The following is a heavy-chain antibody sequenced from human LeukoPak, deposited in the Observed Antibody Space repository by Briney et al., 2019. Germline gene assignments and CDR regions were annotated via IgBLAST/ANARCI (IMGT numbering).Heavy chain of an antibody. V-gene: IGHV3-30*02. D-gene: IGHD1-26*01. CDR2: IRYDGRNK. CDR3: AKDEAGGFDP. CDR1: GFTFSSYG. J-gene: IGHJ5*02. Sequence: GGSLRLSCAASGFTFSSYGMHWVRQAPGKGLEWVAFIRYDGRNKYYADSAKGRFTISRDNSKNTLYLQMNNLRAEDTAVYYCAKDEAGGFDPWGQGTLVTVSS.